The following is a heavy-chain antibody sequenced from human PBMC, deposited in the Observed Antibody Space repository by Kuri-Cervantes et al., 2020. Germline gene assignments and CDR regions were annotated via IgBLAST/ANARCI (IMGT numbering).Heavy chain of an antibody. Sequence: GESLKISCAASGFTFSSYWMSWVRQAPGKGLEWVANIKQDGSGKYYVDSVKGRFTISRDNAKNSLYLQMNSLRAEDTAVYYCARVSGIAALGYMDVWGKGTTVTVSS. CDR1: GFTFSSYW. J-gene: IGHJ6*03. D-gene: IGHD6-6*01. CDR3: ARVSGIAALGYMDV. CDR2: IKQDGSGK. V-gene: IGHV3-7*01.